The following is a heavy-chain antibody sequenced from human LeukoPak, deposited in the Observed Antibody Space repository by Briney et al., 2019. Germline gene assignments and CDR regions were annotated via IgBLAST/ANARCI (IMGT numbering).Heavy chain of an antibody. CDR3: ARQGCSSSCHTLDY. CDR2: IYYSGST. V-gene: IGHV4-39*01. J-gene: IGHJ4*02. D-gene: IGHD6-13*01. Sequence: SETLSLTCTVSGGSISSSSYYWGWIRQPPGKGLEWIGSIYYSGSTYYNPSLKSRVTISVDTSKNQFSLKLSSVTAADTAVYYCARQGCSSSCHTLDYWGQGTLVTVSS. CDR1: GGSISSSSYY.